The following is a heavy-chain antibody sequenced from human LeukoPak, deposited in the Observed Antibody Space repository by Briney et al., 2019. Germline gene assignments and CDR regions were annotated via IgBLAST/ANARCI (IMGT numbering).Heavy chain of an antibody. V-gene: IGHV3-23*01. CDR3: ARHEPSKTFDI. CDR2: ISGSGGGT. J-gene: IGHJ3*02. Sequence: GGSLRLSCAASGFTFSSHAMSWVRQAPGKGLEWVPAISGSGGGTYYGDSVKGRFTISRDKSKNTLYLQMNTMRAEDTAVYYCARHEPSKTFDIWGQGTVVTVSS. CDR1: GFTFSSHA.